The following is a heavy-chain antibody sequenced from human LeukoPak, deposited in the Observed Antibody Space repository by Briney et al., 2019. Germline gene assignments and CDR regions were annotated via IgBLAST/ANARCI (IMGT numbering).Heavy chain of an antibody. CDR3: ARYKFAYGPFDY. CDR1: GGTFSSYA. CDR2: IIPIFGTA. D-gene: IGHD3-16*01. J-gene: IGHJ4*02. V-gene: IGHV1-69*05. Sequence: SVKVSCKASGGTFSSYAISWVRQAPGQGLEWMGGIIPIFGTANYAQKFQGRVTITTDESTSTAYMELSSLRSEDTAVYYCARYKFAYGPFDYWGQGTLVTVSS.